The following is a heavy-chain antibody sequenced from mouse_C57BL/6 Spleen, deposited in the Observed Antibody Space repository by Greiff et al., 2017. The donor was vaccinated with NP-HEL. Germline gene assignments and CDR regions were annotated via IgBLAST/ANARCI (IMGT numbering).Heavy chain of an antibody. CDR3: ARPITTVVATGYFDV. CDR1: GYTFTSYW. J-gene: IGHJ1*03. D-gene: IGHD1-1*01. Sequence: VQLQQSGAELVKPGASVKLSCKASGYTFTSYWMHWVKQRPGPGLEWIGMIHPNSGSTNYNEKFKSQATLTVDKSSSTASMQLSSLTSEDAAVYYCARPITTVVATGYFDVWGTGTTVTVSS. CDR2: IHPNSGST. V-gene: IGHV1-64*01.